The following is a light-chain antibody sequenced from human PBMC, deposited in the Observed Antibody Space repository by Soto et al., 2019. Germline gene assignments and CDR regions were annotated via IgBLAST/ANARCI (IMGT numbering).Light chain of an antibody. J-gene: IGKJ4*01. CDR2: GAS. V-gene: IGKV3-20*01. Sequence: EIVLTQSPGTLSLSPGARATLYCSGIQSVTSSSIAWHQQKPGQAPRLLIYGASSRATGIPDRFSASGSGTDFTLTISRLESEDSAVYYCQHYGSSPGLTLGGGTKVDI. CDR3: QHYGSSPGLT. CDR1: QSVTSSS.